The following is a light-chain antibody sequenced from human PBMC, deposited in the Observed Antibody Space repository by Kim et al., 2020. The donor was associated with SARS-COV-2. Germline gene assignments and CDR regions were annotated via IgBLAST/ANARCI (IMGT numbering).Light chain of an antibody. V-gene: IGLV3-9*01. CDR2: RDS. CDR1: NIGSKN. J-gene: IGLJ2*01. Sequence: SYELTQPLSVSVALGQTARITCGGNNIGSKNVHWYQQKPGQAPVLVIYRDSNRPSGIPERFSGSNSGNTATLTISRAQAGDEADYYCQVWGPVVFGGGTQLTVL. CDR3: QVWGPVV.